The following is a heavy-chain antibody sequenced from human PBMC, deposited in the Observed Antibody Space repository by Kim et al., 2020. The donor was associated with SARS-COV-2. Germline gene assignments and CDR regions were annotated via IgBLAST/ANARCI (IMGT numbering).Heavy chain of an antibody. D-gene: IGHD4-4*01. CDR1: GFTFSSYW. V-gene: IGHV3-74*01. CDR2: INTDGSST. Sequence: GGSLRLSCAASGFTFSSYWMHWVRQAPGNGLVWVSRINTDGSSTTYTDSVKGRFTISRDNAKNTLYLQMNSLRAEDTAVYYCARVYSRSNVFEIWGQGTVVSVSS. J-gene: IGHJ3*02. CDR3: ARVYSRSNVFEI.